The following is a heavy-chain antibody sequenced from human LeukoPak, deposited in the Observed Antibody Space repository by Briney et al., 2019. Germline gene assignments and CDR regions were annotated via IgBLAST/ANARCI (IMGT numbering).Heavy chain of an antibody. CDR3: AAQWSPTTYWFDP. D-gene: IGHD2-15*01. V-gene: IGHV1-69*05. J-gene: IGHJ5*02. CDR1: GGTFTSYA. CDR2: IIPIFGTA. Sequence: SVKVSCKASGGTFTSYAISWVRQAPGQGLEWMGGIIPIFGTANYAQKFQGRVTITTDESTSTAYMELSSLRSEDTAVYYCAAQWSPTTYWFDPWGQGTLVTVSS.